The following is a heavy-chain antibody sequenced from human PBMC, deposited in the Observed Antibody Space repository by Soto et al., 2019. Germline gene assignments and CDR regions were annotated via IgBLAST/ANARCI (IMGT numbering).Heavy chain of an antibody. Sequence: QVQLQESGPGLVKPSGTLSLTCAVSSGSISSSNWWSWVRQPPGKGLEWIGEIYHSGSTNYNPSLQSRVTISVDKSKNQFSLKLSSVTAAETAVYYCARGSAIKYYYYYDMDVWGKGTTVTVSS. D-gene: IGHD2-21*02. J-gene: IGHJ6*03. CDR1: SGSISSSNW. V-gene: IGHV4-4*02. CDR2: IYHSGST. CDR3: ARGSAIKYYYYYDMDV.